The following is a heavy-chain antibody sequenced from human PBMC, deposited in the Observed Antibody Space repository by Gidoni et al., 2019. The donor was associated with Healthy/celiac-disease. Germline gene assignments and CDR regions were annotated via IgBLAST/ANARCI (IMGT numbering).Heavy chain of an antibody. D-gene: IGHD4-17*01. Sequence: EVQLVESGGGLVQPGRSLRLSCTASGFTFGDSAMSWFRQAPGKGLEGVGFIRSKAYGGTTEYAASVKGRFTISRDDSKSIAYLQMNSLKTEDTAVYYCTRGGTTVVGPFDYWGQGTLVTVSS. CDR2: IRSKAYGGTT. V-gene: IGHV3-49*03. CDR3: TRGGTTVVGPFDY. CDR1: GFTFGDSA. J-gene: IGHJ4*02.